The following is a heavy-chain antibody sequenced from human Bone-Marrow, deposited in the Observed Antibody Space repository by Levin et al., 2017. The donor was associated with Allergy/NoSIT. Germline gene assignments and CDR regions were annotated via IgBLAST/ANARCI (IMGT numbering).Heavy chain of an antibody. V-gene: IGHV3-74*01. D-gene: IGHD3-16*01. CDR2: INEDGTTT. J-gene: IGHJ4*02. CDR3: TRDIGGRGSY. Sequence: LSLTCAASGFTFSTYWMHWVRQAPGKGLVWVSRINEDGTTTNYADSVKGRFTISRDNAKNTLYLQMNSLTVEDTAVYYCTRDIGGRGSYWGQGALVTVSS. CDR1: GFTFSTYW.